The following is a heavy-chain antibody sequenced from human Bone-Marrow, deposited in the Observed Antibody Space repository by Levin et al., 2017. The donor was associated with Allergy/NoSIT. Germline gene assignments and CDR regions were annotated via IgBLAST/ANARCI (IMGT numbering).Heavy chain of an antibody. CDR3: EKDSGNYVGWLGP. D-gene: IGHD1-26*01. CDR1: GFTLRSHA. V-gene: IGHV3-23*01. Sequence: PGGSLRLSCEVSGFTLRSHAMSWVRQAPGKGLDWVSGTIGNGEKTFYADSVKGRFTTSRDNLKNTVFLEMSNLRADETAVYYCEKDSGNYVGWLGPWGQGTLVTVAS. J-gene: IGHJ5*02. CDR2: TIGNGEKT.